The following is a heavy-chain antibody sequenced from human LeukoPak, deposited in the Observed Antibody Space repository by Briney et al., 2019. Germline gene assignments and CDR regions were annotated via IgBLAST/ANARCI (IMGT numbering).Heavy chain of an antibody. J-gene: IGHJ4*02. V-gene: IGHV1-2*02. CDR2: INPNSGGT. CDR1: GYTFTGYY. CDR3: ATRTVKHGIAVAGTPGY. D-gene: IGHD6-19*01. Sequence: ASVKVSCKASGYTFTGYYMHWVRQAPGQGLEWMGWINPNSGGTNYAQKFQGRVTMTRDTSISTAYMELSRLRSEDTAVYYCATRTVKHGIAVAGTPGYWGQGTLVTVSS.